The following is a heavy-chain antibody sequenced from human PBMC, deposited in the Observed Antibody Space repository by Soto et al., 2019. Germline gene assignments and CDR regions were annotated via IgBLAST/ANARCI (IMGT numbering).Heavy chain of an antibody. CDR1: GGSISGSSYY. D-gene: IGHD3-22*01. V-gene: IGHV4-39*01. Sequence: SETLSLTCTVSGGSISGSSYYWGWIRQPPGKGLECIRSIYYSGSTYYNPSLKSRVTISVDTSKNQFSLKLSSVTAPDTAVYYCAGGSYSYDSSGYARYDYWGQGTLVTVS. J-gene: IGHJ4*02. CDR3: AGGSYSYDSSGYARYDY. CDR2: IYYSGST.